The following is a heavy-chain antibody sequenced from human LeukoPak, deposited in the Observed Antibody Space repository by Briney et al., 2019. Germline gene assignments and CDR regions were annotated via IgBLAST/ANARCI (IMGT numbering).Heavy chain of an antibody. D-gene: IGHD1-26*01. CDR2: MNPNSGNT. V-gene: IGHV1-8*02. Sequence: GASVKVSCKASGYTFTNYYLHWVREAPGQGLEWMGWMNPNSGNTGYAQKFQGRVTMTRNTSISTAYMELSSLRSEDTAVYYCARAPPWEPGIDYWGQGTLVTVSS. CDR1: GYTFTNYY. CDR3: ARAPPWEPGIDY. J-gene: IGHJ4*02.